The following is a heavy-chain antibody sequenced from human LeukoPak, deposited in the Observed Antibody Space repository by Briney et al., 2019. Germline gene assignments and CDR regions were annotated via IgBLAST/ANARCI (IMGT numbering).Heavy chain of an antibody. V-gene: IGHV1-69*05. Sequence: ASVKVSCKASGGTFNNSAISWVRQAPGQGLEWLGGIMPLFGTAGYAQKFQGRVTITKDESTRTVYLELTSLTSDDTAVYYCTRDVHGDYGSGWFDPWGQGTLVSVSS. CDR2: IMPLFGTA. D-gene: IGHD4-17*01. CDR1: GGTFNNSA. J-gene: IGHJ5*02. CDR3: TRDVHGDYGSGWFDP.